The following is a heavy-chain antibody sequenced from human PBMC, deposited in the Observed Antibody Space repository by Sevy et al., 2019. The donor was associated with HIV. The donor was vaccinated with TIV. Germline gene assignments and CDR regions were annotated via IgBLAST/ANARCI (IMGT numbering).Heavy chain of an antibody. CDR3: TKFYGTGSYVDY. V-gene: IGHV3-7*01. J-gene: IGHJ4*02. CDR2: IKEDGSEQ. CDR1: GLTFSSYW. D-gene: IGHD6-19*01. Sequence: HSGGSLRLSCAASGLTFSSYWMGWVRQAPGKGLEWVANIKEDGSEQYYVDSVMGRFTVSRDNAKNSLYLQMNSLRAEDTAVYYCTKFYGTGSYVDYWGQGTLVTVSS.